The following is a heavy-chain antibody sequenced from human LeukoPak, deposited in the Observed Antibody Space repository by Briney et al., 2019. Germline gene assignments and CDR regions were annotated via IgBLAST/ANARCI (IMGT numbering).Heavy chain of an antibody. CDR2: IRYDGSNK. Sequence: GGSLRLSCAASGFTFSSYEMNWVRQAPGKGLEWVAFIRYDGSNKYYADSVKGRFTISRDNSKNTLYLQMNSLRAEDTAVYYCAKEGSCSSTSCWGTDYWGQGTLVTVSS. J-gene: IGHJ4*02. CDR1: GFTFSSYE. V-gene: IGHV3-30*02. D-gene: IGHD2-2*01. CDR3: AKEGSCSSTSCWGTDY.